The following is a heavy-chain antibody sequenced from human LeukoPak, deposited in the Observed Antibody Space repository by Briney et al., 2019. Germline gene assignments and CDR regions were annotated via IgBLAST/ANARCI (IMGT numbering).Heavy chain of an antibody. CDR1: GGSISSGDYY. CDR3: ARGRRGLYYYDSSGYRDY. J-gene: IGHJ4*02. V-gene: IGHV4-61*08. CDR2: IYHSGST. Sequence: PSETLSLTCTVSGGSISSGDYYWSWIRQPPGKGLEWIGYIYHSGSTNYNPSLKSRVTISVDTSKNQFSLKLSSVTAADTAVYYCARGRRGLYYYDSSGYRDYWGQGTLVTVSS. D-gene: IGHD3-22*01.